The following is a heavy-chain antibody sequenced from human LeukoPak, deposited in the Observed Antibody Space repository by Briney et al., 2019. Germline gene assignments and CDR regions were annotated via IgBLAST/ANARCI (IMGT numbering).Heavy chain of an antibody. V-gene: IGHV1-46*01. CDR1: GYTFTSYY. J-gene: IGHJ5*02. CDR2: INPSGGST. D-gene: IGHD2-2*01. Sequence: ASVKVSCKASGYTFTSYYMHWVRQAPGQGLEWMGIINPSGGSTSYAQKFQGRVTMTRDTSTSTVYMELSSLRSEDTAVYYCAREVPAARGAGAHWFAPGGQEPLVTVSS. CDR3: AREVPAARGAGAHWFAP.